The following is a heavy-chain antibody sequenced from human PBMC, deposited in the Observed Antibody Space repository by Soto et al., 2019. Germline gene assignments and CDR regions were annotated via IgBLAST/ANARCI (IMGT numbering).Heavy chain of an antibody. J-gene: IGHJ4*02. V-gene: IGHV3-23*01. CDR3: EKDDFNDRGDDYFDY. CDR2: IGASGDIT. D-gene: IGHD2-21*02. CDR1: GFSFTNFA. Sequence: PGVSLRLSCSASGFSFTNFAMSWVRQAPGKGLEWVAGIGASGDITWYADSVKGRLSISRDNSKNTLYLQLNSLRFEDTAVYYCEKDDFNDRGDDYFDYWGPGTRVT.